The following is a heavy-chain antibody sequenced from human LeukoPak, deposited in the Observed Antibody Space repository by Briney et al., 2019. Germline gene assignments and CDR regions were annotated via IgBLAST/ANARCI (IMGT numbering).Heavy chain of an antibody. J-gene: IGHJ3*02. CDR2: IYYSGST. CDR3: ARGPLMRAFDI. V-gene: IGHV4-59*01. Sequence: PSETLSLTCTVSGGSISSYYWSWLRQPPGKGLEWIGYIYYSGSTNYNPSLKSRVTISVDTSKNQFSLKLSSVTAADTAVYYCARGPLMRAFDIWGQGTMVTVSS. CDR1: GGSISSYY. D-gene: IGHD2-8*01.